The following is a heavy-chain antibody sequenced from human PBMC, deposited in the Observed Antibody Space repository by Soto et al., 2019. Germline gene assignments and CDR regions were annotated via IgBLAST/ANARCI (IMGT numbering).Heavy chain of an antibody. J-gene: IGHJ6*02. D-gene: IGHD5-18*01. V-gene: IGHV4-34*01. Sequence: SQTLSLTCAVYGGSFSGYYWTWIRQPPGKGLEWIGEINHSGSTNYNPSLKSRVTISVDTSKNQFSLYLQMNSLRAEDTAVYYCAREVYSYGFRGMDVWGQGTTVTVPS. CDR1: GGSFSGYY. CDR3: AREVYSYGFRGMDV. CDR2: INHSGST.